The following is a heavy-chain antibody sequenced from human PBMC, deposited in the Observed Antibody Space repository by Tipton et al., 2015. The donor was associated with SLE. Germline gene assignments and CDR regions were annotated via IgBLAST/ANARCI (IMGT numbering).Heavy chain of an antibody. CDR3: ARGGDY. CDR1: GYSISSGYY. D-gene: IGHD3-16*01. Sequence: TLSLTCTVSGYSISSGYYWGWIRQPPGKGLEWIGSIYHSGSTYYNPSPKSRVTISVDTSKNQFSLKLSSVTAADTAVYYCARGGDYWGQGTLVTVSS. V-gene: IGHV4-38-2*02. CDR2: IYHSGST. J-gene: IGHJ4*02.